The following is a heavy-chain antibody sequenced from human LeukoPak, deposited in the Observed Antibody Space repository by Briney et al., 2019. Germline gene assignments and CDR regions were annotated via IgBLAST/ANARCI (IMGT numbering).Heavy chain of an antibody. CDR3: ARSTGYCTGGSCYSDY. CDR1: GFTFSYYA. D-gene: IGHD2-15*01. CDR2: ISINGDST. J-gene: IGHJ4*02. Sequence: GGSLRLSCAASGFTFSYYAMHWVRQAPGKGPEYVSAISINGDSTFYANSVKGRFTISRDNSKNTLYLQMDSLGPEDMAVYYCARSTGYCTGGSCYSDYWGQGTLVTVSS. V-gene: IGHV3-64*01.